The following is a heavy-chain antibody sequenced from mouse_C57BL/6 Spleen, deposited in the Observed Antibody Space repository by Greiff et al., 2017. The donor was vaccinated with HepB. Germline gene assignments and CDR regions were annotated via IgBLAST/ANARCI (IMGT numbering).Heavy chain of an antibody. CDR3: ARQGVSTVVPRYWYFDV. Sequence: EVKLLESGGGLVQPGGSLKLSCAASGIDFSRYWMSWVRRAPGKGLEWIGEINPDSSTINYAPSLKDKFIISRDNAKNTLYLQMSKVRSEDTALYYCARQGVSTVVPRYWYFDVWGTGTTVTVSS. D-gene: IGHD1-1*01. V-gene: IGHV4-1*01. CDR1: GIDFSRYW. J-gene: IGHJ1*03. CDR2: INPDSSTI.